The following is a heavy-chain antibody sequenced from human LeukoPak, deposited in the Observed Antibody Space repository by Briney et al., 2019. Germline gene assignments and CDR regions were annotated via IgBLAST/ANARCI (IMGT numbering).Heavy chain of an antibody. Sequence: GGSRRLSCAASGFTFSNAWMSWVRKAPGKGREWVGRIKSKTDGGTPDYAAPVKGRFTISRDDSKNTLYLQMNSLRTEDTAVYYCTGVSRSSWYDYWGQGTLVTVSS. CDR2: IKSKTDGGTP. D-gene: IGHD6-13*01. V-gene: IGHV3-15*01. CDR3: TGVSRSSWYDY. CDR1: GFTFSNAW. J-gene: IGHJ4*02.